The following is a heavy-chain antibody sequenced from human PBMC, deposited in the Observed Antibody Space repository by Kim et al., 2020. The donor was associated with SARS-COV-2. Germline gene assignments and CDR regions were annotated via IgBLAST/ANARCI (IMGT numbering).Heavy chain of an antibody. CDR2: T. CDR3: ARGYISGPFDS. D-gene: IGHD6-19*01. J-gene: IGHJ4*01. Sequence: TGYADHVKGRFAISRDNAKNSLYLQMNRLRAEDTALYYCARGYISGPFDSWGHGTLVTVSS. V-gene: IGHV3-20*03.